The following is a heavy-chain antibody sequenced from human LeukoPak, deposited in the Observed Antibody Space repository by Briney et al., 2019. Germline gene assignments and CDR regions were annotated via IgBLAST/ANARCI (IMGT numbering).Heavy chain of an antibody. CDR1: GGSISSYY. D-gene: IGHD1-14*01. J-gene: IGHJ4*02. Sequence: SETLSLTCSVSGGSISSYYWSWIRQPAGKGLEWIGRIYSSGSTNYSPSLKSRVTMSIDTSKNQFSLKLSSVTAADTAVYYCARSLEPRVGVYYFDCWGQGTLVTVSS. V-gene: IGHV4-4*07. CDR3: ARSLEPRVGVYYFDC. CDR2: IYSSGST.